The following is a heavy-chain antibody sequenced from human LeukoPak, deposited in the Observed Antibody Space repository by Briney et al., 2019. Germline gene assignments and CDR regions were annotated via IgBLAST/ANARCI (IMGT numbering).Heavy chain of an antibody. CDR3: ARDLNPMVGSGSSDAFDF. J-gene: IGHJ3*01. CDR2: VIPILGLA. D-gene: IGHD3-10*01. Sequence: SVKVSCKASGGTFSSYAISWVRQAPGQGLEWMGIVIPILGLATYAQKFQGRVTITADKSTSTANMEVSSLTSEDTAVYYCARDLNPMVGSGSSDAFDFWGQGTLVTVSS. V-gene: IGHV1-69*04. CDR1: GGTFSSYA.